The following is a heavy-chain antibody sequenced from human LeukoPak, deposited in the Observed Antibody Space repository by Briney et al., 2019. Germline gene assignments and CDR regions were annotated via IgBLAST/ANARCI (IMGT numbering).Heavy chain of an antibody. CDR1: GGSISRFY. D-gene: IGHD3-3*01. Sequence: SETLSLTCTVSGGSISRFYWSWIRQPAGKGLEWIGRIYASGTTNYNASLKSRVIMSVDTSKNQFSPNLRSVTAADTAVYYCARSYYDFWSGGLRFDPWGQGTLVTVSS. CDR2: IYASGTT. CDR3: ARSYYDFWSGGLRFDP. J-gene: IGHJ5*02. V-gene: IGHV4-4*07.